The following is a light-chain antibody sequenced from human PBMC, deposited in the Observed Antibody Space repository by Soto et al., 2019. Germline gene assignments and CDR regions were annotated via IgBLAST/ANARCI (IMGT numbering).Light chain of an antibody. J-gene: IGLJ1*01. CDR1: SXDVGGYDF. CDR3: SSYTSISTYV. CDR2: DVS. Sequence: QSALTQPASVSGSPGQSITISCTGTSXDVGGYDFVSWYQHHPGKAPRLMIYDVSHRPSGVSDRFSASKSGNTASLTISGLLAEDEADYYCSSYTSISTYVFGTGTKVNLL. V-gene: IGLV2-14*03.